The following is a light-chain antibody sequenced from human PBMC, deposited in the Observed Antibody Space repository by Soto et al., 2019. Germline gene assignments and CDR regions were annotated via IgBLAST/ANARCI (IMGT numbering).Light chain of an antibody. V-gene: IGKV1-39*01. CDR1: QNIRSY. CDR2: AAS. J-gene: IGKJ4*01. Sequence: DIEMTQSPSSLSASVGYRVTITCRTSQNIRSYLNWYQQKSGKAPKFLIHAASNLQSGVPSRFSGSGSGTEFTLTIDSLQPEDFATYYCQQTDSFPLSFGGGTKVDIK. CDR3: QQTDSFPLS.